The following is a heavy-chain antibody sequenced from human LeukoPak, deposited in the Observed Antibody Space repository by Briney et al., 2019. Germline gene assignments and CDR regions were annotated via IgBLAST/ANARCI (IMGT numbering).Heavy chain of an antibody. CDR2: IVVGSDNT. J-gene: IGHJ5*02. Sequence: SVKVSCKASGFTFTSSAMQWVRQARGQRLEWIGWIVVGSDNTNYAQRFQERVTITRDMSTSTTYMELSSLRSDDTAVYYCTADPYYDASGPPRWFDPWGQGTLVTVSS. CDR1: GFTFTSSA. CDR3: TADPYYDASGPPRWFDP. D-gene: IGHD3-22*01. V-gene: IGHV1-58*02.